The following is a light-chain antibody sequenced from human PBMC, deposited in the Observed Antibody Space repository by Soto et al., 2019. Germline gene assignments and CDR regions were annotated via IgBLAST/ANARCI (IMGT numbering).Light chain of an antibody. CDR1: QSVSSNY. V-gene: IGKV3-20*01. CDR2: GAS. J-gene: IGKJ1*01. Sequence: EIVLSQSPGTLSLSQGDRATLSCRASQSVSSNYLAWYQQKPGQAPRLLIYGASSRATGIPDRFRGSGSGTDFTLTVSRLEPEDFAVYYCQQYGSSPWTFGQGTKVEIK. CDR3: QQYGSSPWT.